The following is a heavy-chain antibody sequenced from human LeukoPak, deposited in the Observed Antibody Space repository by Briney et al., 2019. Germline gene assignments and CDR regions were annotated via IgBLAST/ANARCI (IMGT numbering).Heavy chain of an antibody. CDR2: RKSDGSEK. CDR1: GMNFSRQW. V-gene: IGHV3-7*01. Sequence: GSLRLPCAAPGMNFSRQWMSWVRPASGKGPERVANRKSDGSEKNYRDSVKGRVTISRDNAENSLYLQMNSLRAEDSAVYYCARYCTFRTCSGTKFDSWGQGTLVTVSS. D-gene: IGHD1-1*01. J-gene: IGHJ4*02. CDR3: ARYCTFRTCSGTKFDS.